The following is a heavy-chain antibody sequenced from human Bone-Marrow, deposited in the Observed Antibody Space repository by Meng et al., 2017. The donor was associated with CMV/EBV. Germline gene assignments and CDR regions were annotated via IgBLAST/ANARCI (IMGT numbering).Heavy chain of an antibody. Sequence: ASVKVSCKASGYTFTSYDINWVRQATGQGLEWMGWMNPNSGNTGYAQKFQGRVTMTRNTSISTAYMELSRLRSEDTAVYYCARGVTIFGVAADYWGQGTLVTVSS. D-gene: IGHD3-3*01. CDR2: MNPNSGNT. CDR1: GYTFTSYD. J-gene: IGHJ4*02. V-gene: IGHV1-8*01. CDR3: ARGVTIFGVAADY.